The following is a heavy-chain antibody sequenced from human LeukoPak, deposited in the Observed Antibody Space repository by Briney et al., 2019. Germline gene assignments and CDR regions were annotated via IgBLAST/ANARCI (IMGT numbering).Heavy chain of an antibody. J-gene: IGHJ3*02. CDR3: ARGDYYDGSGYYKINAFDI. Sequence: ASVKVSCKASGYTFTSYGISWVRQAPGQGLEWMGWISAYNGNTNYAQKFQGRVTMTTDTSTSTAYMELRSLRSDDTAVYYCARGDYYDGSGYYKINAFDIWGQGTVVTVSS. D-gene: IGHD3-22*01. CDR1: GYTFTSYG. V-gene: IGHV1-18*01. CDR2: ISAYNGNT.